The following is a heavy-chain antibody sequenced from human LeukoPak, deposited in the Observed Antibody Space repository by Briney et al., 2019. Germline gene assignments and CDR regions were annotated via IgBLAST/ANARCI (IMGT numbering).Heavy chain of an antibody. J-gene: IGHJ3*02. CDR1: GFTLINYA. Sequence: ASVKVSCKASGFTLINYAMNWVRQAPGQGLEWMGWINTNTGNPTYAQGFTGRFVFSLDTSVSTAYLQISSLKAEDTAVYYCLVVPAAKDAFDIWGQGTMVTVSS. V-gene: IGHV7-4-1*02. D-gene: IGHD2-2*01. CDR2: INTNTGNP. CDR3: LVVPAAKDAFDI.